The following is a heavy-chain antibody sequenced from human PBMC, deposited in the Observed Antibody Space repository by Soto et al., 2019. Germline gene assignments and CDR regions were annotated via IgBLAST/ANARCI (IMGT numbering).Heavy chain of an antibody. V-gene: IGHV1-8*01. J-gene: IGHJ5*02. CDR2: MNPNSGNT. Sequence: ASVKVSCKASGYTFTSYDINWVRQATGQGLEWMGWMNPNSGNTGYAQKFQGRVTMTRNTSISTAYMELSSLRSEDTAVYYCARTGKVFGVFDPWGQGTLVTVSS. CDR3: ARTGKVFGVFDP. CDR1: GYTFTSYD. D-gene: IGHD3-10*01.